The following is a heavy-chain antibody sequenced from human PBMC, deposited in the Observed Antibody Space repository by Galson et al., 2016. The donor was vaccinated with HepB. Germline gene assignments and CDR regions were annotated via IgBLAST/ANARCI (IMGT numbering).Heavy chain of an antibody. CDR1: GHSISSGGHS. V-gene: IGHV4-31*03. CDR2: IYYSGTT. D-gene: IGHD3-10*01. CDR3: ARGLYYYNSGNYHDY. Sequence: TLSLTCSVSGHSISSGGHSWNWIRQHPGKGLEWIGHIYYSGTTYYNPSLKSRLTISVDTSKNQFSLKLRSVTAADTAIYYCARGLYYYNSGNYHDYWGQGTQVTVSS. J-gene: IGHJ4*02.